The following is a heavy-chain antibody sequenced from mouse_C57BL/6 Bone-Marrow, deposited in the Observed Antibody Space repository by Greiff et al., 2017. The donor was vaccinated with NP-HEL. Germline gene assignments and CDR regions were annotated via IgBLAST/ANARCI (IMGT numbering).Heavy chain of an antibody. Sequence: EVKVVESEGGLVQPGSSMKLSCTASGFTFSDYYMAWVRQVPEKGLEWVSHINYDGSSTYYLDSLKSRFIISRDNAKNILYLQMSSLKSEDTATYYCARVGGYDGYYYAMDYWGQGTSVTVSS. V-gene: IGHV5-16*01. J-gene: IGHJ4*01. D-gene: IGHD2-2*01. CDR1: GFTFSDYY. CDR2: INYDGSST. CDR3: ARVGGYDGYYYAMDY.